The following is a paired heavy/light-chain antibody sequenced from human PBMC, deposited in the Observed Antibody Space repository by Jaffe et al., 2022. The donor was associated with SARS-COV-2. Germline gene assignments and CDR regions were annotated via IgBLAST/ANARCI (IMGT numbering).Light chain of an antibody. J-gene: IGKJ2*01. V-gene: IGKV3-20*01. CDR1: QSLSSHY. CDR3: QQYGTSPPYT. CDR2: AAS. Sequence: EIVLTQSPGTLSLSPGERATLSCRASQSLSSHYLAWYQQKPGQAPRLLIYAASSRASGIPDRFSGSGSGTDFTLTISRLEPEDFAVFYCQQYGTSPPYTFGQGTKLEIK.
Heavy chain of an antibody. D-gene: IGHD6-19*01. Sequence: QVQLVESGGGVVQPGRSLRLSCAASGFTFSSYAMHWVRQAPGKGLEWVALISYSGSDTDYAESVKGRFTVSRDNSKNSLFLQMNSLRVEDTAVYYCARAPYSSGWYYFDHWGQGTLVTVSS. CDR2: ISYSGSDT. CDR1: GFTFSSYA. J-gene: IGHJ4*02. V-gene: IGHV3-30*04. CDR3: ARAPYSSGWYYFDH.